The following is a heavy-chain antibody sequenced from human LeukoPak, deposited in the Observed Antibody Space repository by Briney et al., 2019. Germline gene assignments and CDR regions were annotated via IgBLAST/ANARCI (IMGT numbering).Heavy chain of an antibody. V-gene: IGHV6-1*01. CDR3: ARMNWSGSRAFDI. J-gene: IGHJ3*02. D-gene: IGHD1-1*01. CDR2: TYYNSKWYH. Sequence: SQTLSLTCAISGDSVSGNSGAWSWIRQSPSRGLEWLGRTYYNSKWYHDYAVSVKSRITINPDTSKNQFSLQLNSVTPEDTAVYYCARMNWSGSRAFDIWGQGTVVIVSS. CDR1: GDSVSGNSGA.